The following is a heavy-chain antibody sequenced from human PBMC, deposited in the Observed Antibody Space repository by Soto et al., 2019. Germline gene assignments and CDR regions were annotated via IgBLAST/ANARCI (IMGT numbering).Heavy chain of an antibody. Sequence: PGGSLRLSCAASGFIFSSYAMHWVRQAPGKGLEYVSAINPNGDSTYYANSVKGRFTISRDNAKNSLYLQMNSLRAEDTAVYYCARDLASTTSPNYWGQRTLVTVSS. J-gene: IGHJ4*02. D-gene: IGHD4-17*01. V-gene: IGHV3-64*04. CDR1: GFIFSSYA. CDR3: ARDLASTTSPNY. CDR2: INPNGDST.